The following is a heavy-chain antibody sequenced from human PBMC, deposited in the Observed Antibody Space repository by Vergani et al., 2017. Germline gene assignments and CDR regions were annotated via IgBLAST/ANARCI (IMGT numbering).Heavy chain of an antibody. D-gene: IGHD3-9*01. V-gene: IGHV1-46*03. Sequence: QVQVVQSGAEVKKSGASVKVSCKTSGYTFSNYYMHWVRQAPGQGLEWMGIINPSGGHTNYAQKFQGRVTMTRDTSTSTVYMEMSSLRSEDTDIYDCARGDYGMLTGYRYWGQGTLVTVSA. CDR1: GYTFSNYY. CDR3: ARGDYGMLTGYRY. CDR2: INPSGGHT. J-gene: IGHJ4*02.